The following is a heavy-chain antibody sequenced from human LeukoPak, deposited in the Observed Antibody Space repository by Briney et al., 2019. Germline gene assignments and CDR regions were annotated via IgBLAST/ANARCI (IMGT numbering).Heavy chain of an antibody. CDR2: IYYSGST. Sequence: SETLSLTCTVSGGSISSSSYYWGWIRQPPGKGLEWIGSIYYSGSTYYNPPLKSRVTISVDTSKNQFSLKLSSVTAADTAVYYCARRSYSYGHFDYWGQGTLVTVSS. CDR3: ARRSYSYGHFDY. J-gene: IGHJ4*02. D-gene: IGHD5-18*01. V-gene: IGHV4-39*01. CDR1: GGSISSSSYY.